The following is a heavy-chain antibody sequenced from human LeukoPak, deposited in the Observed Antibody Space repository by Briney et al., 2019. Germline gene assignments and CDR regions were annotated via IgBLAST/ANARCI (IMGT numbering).Heavy chain of an antibody. CDR3: ARVRYSSSSLYYYYYYMDV. CDR1: GGSISSYY. V-gene: IGHV4-59*12. Sequence: SETLSLTCTVSGGSISSYYWSWIRQPPGKGLEWIGYIYYSGSTNYNPSLKSRVTTSVDTSKNQFSLKLSSVTAADTAVYYCARVRYSSSSLYYYYYYMDVWGKGTTVTVSS. D-gene: IGHD6-6*01. CDR2: IYYSGST. J-gene: IGHJ6*03.